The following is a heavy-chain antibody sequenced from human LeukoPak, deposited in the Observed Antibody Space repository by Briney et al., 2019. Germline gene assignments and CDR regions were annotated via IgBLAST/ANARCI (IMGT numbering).Heavy chain of an antibody. J-gene: IGHJ4*02. Sequence: SETLSLTCTVSGASISSSYWTWIRQPPGKGLEWIGNIFYSGSTNYNPSLKSRVTISVDTSKNQFSLKLSSVTAADTAVYYCARDPSGWLYFDYWGQGTLVTVSS. V-gene: IGHV4-59*01. CDR2: IFYSGST. D-gene: IGHD6-19*01. CDR1: GASISSSY. CDR3: ARDPSGWLYFDY.